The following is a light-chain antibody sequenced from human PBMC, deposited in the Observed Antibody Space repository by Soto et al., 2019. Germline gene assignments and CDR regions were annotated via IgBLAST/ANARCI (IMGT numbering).Light chain of an antibody. J-gene: IGLJ3*02. CDR1: SSGVGYSNH. Sequence: QSALTQPASVSGSPGQSITISCTGASSGVGYSNHVSWYQQHPGKVPKLIIYDVNNRPSGVSDRFSGSKSGNTASLTISGLQSEDDGDYYCSSYTSSDTLVFGGGTKVTVL. CDR2: DVN. CDR3: SSYTSSDTLV. V-gene: IGLV2-14*01.